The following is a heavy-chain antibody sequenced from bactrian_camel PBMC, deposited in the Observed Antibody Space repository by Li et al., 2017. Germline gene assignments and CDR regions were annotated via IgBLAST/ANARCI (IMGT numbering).Heavy chain of an antibody. J-gene: IGHJ4*01. V-gene: IGHV3S40*01. CDR1: GFTFSNYH. D-gene: IGHD7*01. Sequence: VQLVESGGGSEHTGGSLRLSCAASGFTFSNYHMSRVRQAPGKGLEWVSAINSGGTSTYYADSVKGRFTISRDSTKNTVYLQMNSLKSEDTAQYYCAFSTHGRWWRGYNYWGQGTQVTVS. CDR2: INSGGTST. CDR3: AFSTHGRWWRGYNY.